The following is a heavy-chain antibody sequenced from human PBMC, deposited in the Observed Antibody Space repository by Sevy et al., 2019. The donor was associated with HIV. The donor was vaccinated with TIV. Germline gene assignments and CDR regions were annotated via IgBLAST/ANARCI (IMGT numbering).Heavy chain of an antibody. CDR1: GFTFSNYW. CDR3: AREQITLSKPDYFDS. CDR2: INQDGSEK. Sequence: GGSLRLSCAASGFTFSNYWMSWVRQAPGKGLECVANINQDGSEKYYLDSVKGRFIFSRDNAKNSLYLQMNSLRAEDSALYYCAREQITLSKPDYFDSWGQGTLVTVSS. D-gene: IGHD1-20*01. V-gene: IGHV3-7*01. J-gene: IGHJ4*02.